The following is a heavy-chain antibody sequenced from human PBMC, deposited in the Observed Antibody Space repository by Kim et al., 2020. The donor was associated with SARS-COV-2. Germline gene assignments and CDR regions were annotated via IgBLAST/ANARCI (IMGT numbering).Heavy chain of an antibody. Sequence: SETLSLTCTVSGGSISSSSYYWGWIRQPPGKGLEWIGSIYYSGSTYYNPSLKSRVTISVDTSKNQFSLKLSSVTAADTAVYYCARRGYYYGSIDYWGQGTLFTVSS. CDR2: IYYSGST. V-gene: IGHV4-39*01. CDR1: GGSISSSSYY. CDR3: ARRGYYYGSIDY. D-gene: IGHD3-22*01. J-gene: IGHJ4*02.